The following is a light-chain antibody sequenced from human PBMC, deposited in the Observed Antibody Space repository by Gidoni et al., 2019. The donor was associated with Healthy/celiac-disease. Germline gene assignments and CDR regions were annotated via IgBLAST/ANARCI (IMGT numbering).Light chain of an antibody. Sequence: EIVMLQSPATLWVSPGERATLSCRASQRVSSNLAWYQQKPGQPPRLLIYGASTRATGIPASFSGSGSGTEFTLTISSLQSEDFAVYYCQQYNNWPPWTFGQGTKVEIK. CDR3: QQYNNWPPWT. CDR1: QRVSSN. CDR2: GAS. V-gene: IGKV3-15*01. J-gene: IGKJ1*01.